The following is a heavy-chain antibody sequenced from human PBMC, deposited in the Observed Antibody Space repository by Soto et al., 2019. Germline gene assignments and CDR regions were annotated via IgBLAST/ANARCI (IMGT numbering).Heavy chain of an antibody. Sequence: SLRLSCSASVFTCSSYEMNWCRQAPGKGLEWVSYISSSGSTKHYADSVKGRFTISRDNAKNSLFLQMNSLRAEDTGVYYCARDWVSYFDYWGQGTLVTVSS. CDR3: ARDWVSYFDY. J-gene: IGHJ4*02. D-gene: IGHD3-16*01. V-gene: IGHV3-48*03. CDR1: VFTCSSYE. CDR2: ISSSGSTK.